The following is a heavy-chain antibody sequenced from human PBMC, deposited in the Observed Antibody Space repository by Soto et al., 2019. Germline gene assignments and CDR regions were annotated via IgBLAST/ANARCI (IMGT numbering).Heavy chain of an antibody. D-gene: IGHD4-4*01. CDR2: IYYSGST. CDR3: ARHSDYSNYWGGSPYYYYMDV. V-gene: IGHV4-59*08. Sequence: SETLSLTCTVSGGSISSYYWSWIRQPPGKGLEWIGYIYYSGSTNYNPSLKSRVTISVDTSKNQFSLKLSSVTAADTAVYYCARHSDYSNYWGGSPYYYYMDVWGKGTTVTVSS. CDR1: GGSISSYY. J-gene: IGHJ6*03.